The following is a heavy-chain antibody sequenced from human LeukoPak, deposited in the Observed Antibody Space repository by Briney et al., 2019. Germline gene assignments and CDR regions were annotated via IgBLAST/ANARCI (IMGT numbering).Heavy chain of an antibody. CDR2: ISYDGSNK. CDR1: GFTFSSYG. Sequence: QPGGSLRLSCAASGFTFSSYGMHWVRQAPGKGLEWVAVISYDGSNKYYADSVKGRFTISRDNSKDTLYLQMNSLRAEDTAVYYCAKDLGRGYCSSTSCYACDYWGKGTLVTVSS. V-gene: IGHV3-30*18. D-gene: IGHD2-2*01. J-gene: IGHJ4*02. CDR3: AKDLGRGYCSSTSCYACDY.